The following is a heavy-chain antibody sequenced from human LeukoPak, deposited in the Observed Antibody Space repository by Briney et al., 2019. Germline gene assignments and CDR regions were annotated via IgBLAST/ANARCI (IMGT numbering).Heavy chain of an antibody. Sequence: SETLSLTCTVSGDSISDYYWSWIRQPPGKGLEWIAYIYYSGSTNYNPSLKSRATTSLDTSKSHLSLRLNSVTAADTAVYYCARVANSGGMYFDYWGQGTPVTVSS. J-gene: IGHJ4*02. D-gene: IGHD2-15*01. CDR3: ARVANSGGMYFDY. CDR1: GDSISDYY. CDR2: IYYSGST. V-gene: IGHV4-59*01.